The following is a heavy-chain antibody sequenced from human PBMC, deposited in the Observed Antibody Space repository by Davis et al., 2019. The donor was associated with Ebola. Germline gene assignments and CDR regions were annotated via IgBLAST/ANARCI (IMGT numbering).Heavy chain of an antibody. CDR1: GFTFSSYA. CDR2: ISSSSSYI. D-gene: IGHD3-9*01. Sequence: GESLKISCAASGFTFSSYAMNWVRQAPGKGLEWVSSISSSSSYIYYADSVKGRFTISRDNAKNSLYLQMNSLRAEDTALYYCAKDILLTGFNGMDVWGQGTTVTVSS. J-gene: IGHJ6*02. V-gene: IGHV3-21*04. CDR3: AKDILLTGFNGMDV.